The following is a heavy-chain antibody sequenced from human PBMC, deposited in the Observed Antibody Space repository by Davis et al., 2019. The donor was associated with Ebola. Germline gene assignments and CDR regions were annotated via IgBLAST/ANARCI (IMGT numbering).Heavy chain of an antibody. J-gene: IGHJ4*02. CDR1: GFTFSSYS. CDR2: ISSSSSYI. V-gene: IGHV3-21*01. Sequence: GESLKISCAASGFTFSSYSMNWVRQAPGKGLEWVSSISSSSSYIYYGDSVKGRFTISRDNAKNSLYLQMNSLRAEDTAVYYCATPSSNNRGYWGQGTLVTVSS. D-gene: IGHD6-13*01. CDR3: ATPSSNNRGY.